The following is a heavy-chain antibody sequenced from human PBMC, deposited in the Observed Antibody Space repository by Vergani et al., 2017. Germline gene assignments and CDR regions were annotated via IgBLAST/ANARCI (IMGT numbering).Heavy chain of an antibody. CDR3: ARSGWLQPGDY. CDR2: ISSSSSTI. V-gene: IGHV3-48*01. CDR1: GFTFSSYS. Sequence: EVQLVESGGGLVQPGGSLRLSCAASGFTFSSYSMNWVRQAPGKGLEWVSYISSSSSTIYYADSVTGRFTISRDNAKNSLYLQMNSLRAEDTAVYYCARSGWLQPGDYWGQGTLVTVSS. J-gene: IGHJ4*02. D-gene: IGHD5-24*01.